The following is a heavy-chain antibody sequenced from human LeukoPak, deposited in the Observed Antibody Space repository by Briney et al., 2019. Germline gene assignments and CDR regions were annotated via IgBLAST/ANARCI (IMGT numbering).Heavy chain of an antibody. V-gene: IGHV3-30*04. CDR1: GFTFSSYA. CDR3: ARGNTAKQLVLKY. D-gene: IGHD6-13*01. Sequence: QAGGSLRLSCAASGFTFSSYAMHWVRQAPGKGLEWVAVISYDGSNKHYADSVKGRFTISRDNSKNTLYLQMNSLRAEDTAVYYCARGNTAKQLVLKYRGQGTLVTVSS. CDR2: ISYDGSNK. J-gene: IGHJ4*02.